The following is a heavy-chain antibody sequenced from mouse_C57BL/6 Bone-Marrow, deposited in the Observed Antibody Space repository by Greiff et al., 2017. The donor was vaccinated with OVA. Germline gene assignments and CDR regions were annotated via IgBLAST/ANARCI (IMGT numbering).Heavy chain of an antibody. CDR1: GYAFSSSW. V-gene: IGHV1-82*01. Sequence: QVQLQESGPELVKPGASVKISCKASGYAFSSSWMNWVTQRPGKGLEWSGRIYPGDGDTNYNGKFKGKATLTADKSSSTAYMQLSSLTSEDAAVYFCASTAWFAYWGQGTLVTVSA. J-gene: IGHJ3*01. CDR2: IYPGDGDT. CDR3: ASTAWFAY.